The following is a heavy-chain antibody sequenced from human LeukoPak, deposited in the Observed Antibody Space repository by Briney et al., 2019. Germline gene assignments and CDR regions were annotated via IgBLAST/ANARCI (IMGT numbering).Heavy chain of an antibody. J-gene: IGHJ6*02. CDR2: ISWNSGSI. CDR1: GFTFDDYA. Sequence: GGSLRLSCAASGFTFDDYAMHWVRQAPGEGLEWVSGISWNSGSIGYADSVKGRFTISRDNAKNSLYLQMNSLRAEDTALYYCAKDNYYYYSMDVWGQGTTVTVSS. CDR3: AKDNYYYYSMDV. V-gene: IGHV3-9*01.